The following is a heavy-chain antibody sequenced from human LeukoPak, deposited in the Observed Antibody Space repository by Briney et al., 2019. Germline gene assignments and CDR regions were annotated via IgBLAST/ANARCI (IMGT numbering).Heavy chain of an antibody. CDR1: GYAFTNYW. CDR3: ARHGPGFDY. V-gene: IGHV5-51*01. CDR2: IYPEDSDT. Sequence: AGESLKISCKASGYAFTNYWIGWVRQMPGKGLEWMAIIYPEDSDTKYSPSFQGQVTISADKSISTAYLQWSSLKASDTAMYYCARHGPGFDYWGQGTLVTVSS. J-gene: IGHJ4*02.